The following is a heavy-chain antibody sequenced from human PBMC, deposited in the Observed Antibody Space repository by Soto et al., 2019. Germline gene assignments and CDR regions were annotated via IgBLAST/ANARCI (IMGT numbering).Heavy chain of an antibody. CDR1: GFNFNSYT. J-gene: IGHJ6*02. CDR2: ISSSGYI. Sequence: SLRLSCAASGFNFNSYTINWVRQAPGKRLEWLSSISSSGYIFSTDSVKGRFTISRDNAKNSLYLQMNSLRAEDTAVYYCARAVLSSVFVYYYYGMDVWGQGTTVTVSS. CDR3: ARAVLSSVFVYYYYGMDV. V-gene: IGHV3-21*04. D-gene: IGHD6-25*01.